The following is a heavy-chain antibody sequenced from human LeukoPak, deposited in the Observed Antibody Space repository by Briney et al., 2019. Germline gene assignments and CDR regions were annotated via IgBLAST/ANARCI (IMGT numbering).Heavy chain of an antibody. J-gene: IGHJ4*02. V-gene: IGHV3-74*01. CDR3: ARELSSGY. Sequence: GSLKLSCAASGFTFNTYWMHWVRQAPGKGLVWVSLINTDGSSTSYADSVKGRFTISRDNAKNTLYLQMNSLRAEDTAVYYCARELSSGYWGQGTLVTVSS. CDR2: INTDGSST. D-gene: IGHD3-16*02. CDR1: GFTFNTYW.